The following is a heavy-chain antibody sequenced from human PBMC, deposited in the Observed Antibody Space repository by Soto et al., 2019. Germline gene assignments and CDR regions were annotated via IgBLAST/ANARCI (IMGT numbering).Heavy chain of an antibody. CDR3: ARWGCSGSNCNLNQRSFDL. CDR2: IWYDGSNK. V-gene: IGHV3-33*01. J-gene: IGHJ4*02. CDR1: GFIFNEYG. D-gene: IGHD1-26*01. Sequence: QVQLVESGGGVVQPGRSLRLSCAASGFIFNEYGMHWVRQAPGKGLEWVAVIWYDGSNKYYADSVRGRFTFSRDNSRNTMSLQMKSLRVEDTAMYYCARWGCSGSNCNLNQRSFDLWGQGTLVTVSS.